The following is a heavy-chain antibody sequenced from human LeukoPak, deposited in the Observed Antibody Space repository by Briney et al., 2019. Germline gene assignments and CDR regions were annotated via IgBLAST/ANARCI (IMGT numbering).Heavy chain of an antibody. J-gene: IGHJ4*02. Sequence: PSETLSLTFTVSVGSISSSSYYWGWIRQPPGKGLEWIGSIYYSGSTYYNPSLKSRVTISVDTSKNQLSLKLSSVTAADTAAYYCARHAPSVWYDSSGYYQGYFDYWGQGTLVTVSS. V-gene: IGHV4-39*01. D-gene: IGHD3-22*01. CDR3: ARHAPSVWYDSSGYYQGYFDY. CDR2: IYYSGST. CDR1: VGSISSSSYY.